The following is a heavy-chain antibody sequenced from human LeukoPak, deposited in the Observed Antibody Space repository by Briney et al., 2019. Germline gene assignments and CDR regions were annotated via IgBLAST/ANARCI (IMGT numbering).Heavy chain of an antibody. Sequence: PGGSLRLSCAASGFTFNSYEMHWVRQAPGKGLEWVAVISYDGSNKYYADFVKGRFTSSRDNSKNTVHLQMNSLRAEDTAVYYCARGRSRERAYGMDVWGPGTTVTVSS. CDR2: ISYDGSNK. CDR3: ARGRSRERAYGMDV. J-gene: IGHJ6*02. V-gene: IGHV3-30-3*01. D-gene: IGHD6-6*01. CDR1: GFTFNSYE.